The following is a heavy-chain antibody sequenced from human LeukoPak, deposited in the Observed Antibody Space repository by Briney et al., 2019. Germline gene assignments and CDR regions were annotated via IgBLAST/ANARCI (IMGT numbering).Heavy chain of an antibody. CDR3: ARLPTVTFFDY. Sequence: PSETLSLTCTVSGGSISSSSYYWGWIRQPPGKGLEWVGSTYYSRSIYYNPSLKSRVTISVDTSKNQFSLKLSSVTAADTAVYYCARLPTVTFFDYWGQGTLVTVSS. D-gene: IGHD4-17*01. CDR1: GGSISSSSYY. V-gene: IGHV4-39*01. J-gene: IGHJ4*02. CDR2: TYYSRSI.